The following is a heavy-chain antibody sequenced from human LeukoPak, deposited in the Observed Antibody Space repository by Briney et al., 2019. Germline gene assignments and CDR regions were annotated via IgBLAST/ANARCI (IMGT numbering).Heavy chain of an antibody. CDR2: ISGSSHYT. CDR1: GFTFSDHY. Sequence: PGGSLRLSCAASGFTFSDHYMSWIRQAPRKGLEWVSYISGSSHYTNTADSVKGRFTISRDNAKNLLYLQMNSLRTEDTAVYYCARVTLYGESALDYWGQGTLVTVSS. V-gene: IGHV3-11*06. CDR3: ARVTLYGESALDY. J-gene: IGHJ4*02. D-gene: IGHD4-17*01.